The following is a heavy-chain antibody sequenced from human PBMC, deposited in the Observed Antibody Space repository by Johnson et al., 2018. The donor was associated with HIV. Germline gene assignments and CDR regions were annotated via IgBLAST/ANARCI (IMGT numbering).Heavy chain of an antibody. CDR2: INSDGSSR. CDR3: ARVEWELDAFDI. CDR1: GFTFDDYG. D-gene: IGHD1-26*01. Sequence: VQLVEFGGGVVRPGGSLRLSCAASGFTFDDYGMTWVRQAPGKGLVWVSRINSDGSSRNYADSVKGRFTISRDNAKNTLYLQMNSLRAEDTAVYYCARVEWELDAFDIWGQGTMVTVSS. J-gene: IGHJ3*02. V-gene: IGHV3-74*02.